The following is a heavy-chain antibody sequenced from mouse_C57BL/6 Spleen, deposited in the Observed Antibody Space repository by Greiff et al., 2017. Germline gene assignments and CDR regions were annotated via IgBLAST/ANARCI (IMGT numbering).Heavy chain of an antibody. D-gene: IGHD2-4*01. CDR1: GVDFSRYW. V-gene: IGHV4-1*01. CDR2: INPDSSTI. CDR3: ARPRDYDGYFDV. Sequence: EADGVDFSRYWMSWVRRAPGKGLEWIGEINPDSSTINYAPSLKDKFIISRDNAKNTLYLQMSKVRSEYTALYYCARPRDYDGYFDVWGTGTTVTVSS. J-gene: IGHJ1*03.